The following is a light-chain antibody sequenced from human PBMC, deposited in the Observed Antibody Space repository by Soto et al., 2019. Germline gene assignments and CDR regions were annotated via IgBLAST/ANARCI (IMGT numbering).Light chain of an antibody. CDR1: GSDIGAYNY. Sequence: QSALTHPASVSGSPGQSITISCTGSGSDIGAYNYVSWYQQHPGKAPKLLIHGVTRRPSGVSSRFSASKSAYTASLTVSGLQADDEADYYCLSYGGSNNYVFGTGTKVTVL. CDR2: GVT. J-gene: IGLJ1*01. V-gene: IGLV2-14*01. CDR3: LSYGGSNNYV.